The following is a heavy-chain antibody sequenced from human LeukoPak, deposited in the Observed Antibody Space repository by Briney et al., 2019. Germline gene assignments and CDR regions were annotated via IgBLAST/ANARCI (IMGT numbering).Heavy chain of an antibody. CDR3: AELGITMIGGV. CDR1: GFTFSSYA. D-gene: IGHD3-10*02. Sequence: GGSLRLSCAASGFTFSSYAMSWVRQAPGKGLEWVSTISGGGGRTYYADSVKDRFTISRDNSKNTLDLQMNSLRAEDTAVYYCAELGITMIGGVWGKGTTVTISS. CDR2: ISGGGGRT. V-gene: IGHV3-23*01. J-gene: IGHJ6*04.